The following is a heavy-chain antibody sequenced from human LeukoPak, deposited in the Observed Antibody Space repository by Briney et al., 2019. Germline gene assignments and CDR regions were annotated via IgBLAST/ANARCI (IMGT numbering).Heavy chain of an antibody. Sequence: GATLKISCKGSRYSFTSYLMAWVRQMPGKSLAWMASITPGDSEDSDTRYSPSFQGQVTISADKSISTAYLQWSSLKASDTAMYYCARPVKAARTYYFDYWGQGTLVTVSS. V-gene: IGHV5-51*01. J-gene: IGHJ4*02. CDR1: RYSFTSYL. CDR3: ARPVKAARTYYFDY. D-gene: IGHD1-14*01. CDR2: ITPGDSEDSDT.